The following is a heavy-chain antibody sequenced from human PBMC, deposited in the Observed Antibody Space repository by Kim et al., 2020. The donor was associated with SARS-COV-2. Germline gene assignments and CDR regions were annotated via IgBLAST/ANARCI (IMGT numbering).Heavy chain of an antibody. CDR3: ARGRKLRWSPFDY. Sequence: TPSLKSPDTLSVDTSRSQFSLKLGAVTAADTAVYYCARGRKLRWSPFDYWGQGTLVTVSS. V-gene: IGHV4-34*01. D-gene: IGHD4-17*01. J-gene: IGHJ4*02.